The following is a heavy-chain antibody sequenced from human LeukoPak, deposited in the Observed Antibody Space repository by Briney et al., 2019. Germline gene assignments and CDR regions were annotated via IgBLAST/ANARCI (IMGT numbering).Heavy chain of an antibody. Sequence: GGSLRLSCAASGFTFSNYNMNWVRQAPGKGLEWVSSIVTGGTYTHYADSGKGRFTISRDNAKNSLNLQMTRLRAEDTAVYYCARDTRVYSDFWSGYSNWGQGTLVTVSS. CDR1: GFTFSNYN. D-gene: IGHD3-3*01. J-gene: IGHJ4*02. CDR2: IVTGGTYT. CDR3: ARDTRVYSDFWSGYSN. V-gene: IGHV3-21*01.